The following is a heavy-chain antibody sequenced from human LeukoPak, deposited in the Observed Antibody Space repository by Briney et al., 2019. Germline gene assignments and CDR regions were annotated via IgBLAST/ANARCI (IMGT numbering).Heavy chain of an antibody. Sequence: GGSLRLSCAASGFTFSSYAMSWARQAPGKGLEWVSAISGSGGSTYYADSVKGRFTISRDNSKNTLYLQMNSLRAEDTAVYYCAKDRAAAGTSWFDPWGQGTLVTVSS. D-gene: IGHD6-13*01. V-gene: IGHV3-23*01. CDR2: ISGSGGST. CDR1: GFTFSSYA. CDR3: AKDRAAAGTSWFDP. J-gene: IGHJ5*02.